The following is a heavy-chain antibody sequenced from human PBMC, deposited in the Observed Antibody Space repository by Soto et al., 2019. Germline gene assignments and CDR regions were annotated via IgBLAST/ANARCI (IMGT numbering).Heavy chain of an antibody. D-gene: IGHD6-19*01. Sequence: QVQLVESGGGLVKPGGSLRLSCAASGFTFSDYYMSWVRQAPGKGLEWVSYISGSSRYTNYADSVKGRFTISRDNAKNSLYLQMNSLRAEDTAGYYCARGRSSGWYRGEDYWGQGTLVTVSS. J-gene: IGHJ4*02. CDR3: ARGRSSGWYRGEDY. V-gene: IGHV3-11*05. CDR2: ISGSSRYT. CDR1: GFTFSDYY.